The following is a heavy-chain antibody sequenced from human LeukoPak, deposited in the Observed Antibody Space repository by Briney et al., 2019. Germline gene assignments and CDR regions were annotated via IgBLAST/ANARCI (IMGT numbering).Heavy chain of an antibody. D-gene: IGHD3-9*01. V-gene: IGHV3-30*18. CDR3: AKLSPFFDWLSPYYFDY. CDR2: ISYDGSNK. J-gene: IGHJ4*02. CDR1: GFTFSSYG. Sequence: PGRSLRLSCAASGFTFSSYGMHWVRQAPGKGLEWVAVISYDGSNKYYADSVKGRFTISRDNSKNTLYLQMNSLRAEDTAVYYCAKLSPFFDWLSPYYFDYWGQGTLVTVSS.